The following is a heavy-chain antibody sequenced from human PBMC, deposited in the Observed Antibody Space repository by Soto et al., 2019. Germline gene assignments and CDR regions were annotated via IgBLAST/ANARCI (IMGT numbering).Heavy chain of an antibody. D-gene: IGHD3-22*01. J-gene: IGHJ4*02. Sequence: QVQLVQSGAEVKKPGSSVKLSCKASGGTFSSYAISWVRQAPGQGLEWMGGIIPIFGTANYAQKFQGRVTITADKSTSTAYMELSRLRSEDTAVYYCARGPPDYYESSGYGLGWGQGTLVTVSS. V-gene: IGHV1-69*06. CDR3: ARGPPDYYESSGYGLG. CDR2: IIPIFGTA. CDR1: GGTFSSYA.